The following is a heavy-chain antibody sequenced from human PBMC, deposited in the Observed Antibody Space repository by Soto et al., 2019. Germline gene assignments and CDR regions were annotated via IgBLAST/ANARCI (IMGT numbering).Heavy chain of an antibody. CDR3: ARDLPNLSDY. V-gene: IGHV3-21*01. CDR1: GFTFSSYS. CDR2: ISSSSSYI. J-gene: IGHJ4*02. Sequence: GGSLRLSCAASGFTFSSYSMNWVRQAPGKGLEWVSSISSSSSYIYYADSVKGRFTISRDNAKNSLYLQLNSLRDEDTAVYYCARDLPNLSDYWGQGTLVTVSS.